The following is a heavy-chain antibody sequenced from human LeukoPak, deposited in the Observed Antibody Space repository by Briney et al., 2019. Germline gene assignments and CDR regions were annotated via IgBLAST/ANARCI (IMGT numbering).Heavy chain of an antibody. V-gene: IGHV3-74*03. CDR3: AREGRVSGYDFDC. D-gene: IGHD5-12*01. CDR2: INSDGSSI. CDR1: GFTFSSYW. J-gene: IGHJ4*02. Sequence: GGSLRLSCAASGFTFSSYWMHWVRQAPGKGLMWVSRINSDGSSITYADSVKGRFTISRDNAKTTLYLQMNSLRVEDTAVYYCAREGRVSGYDFDCWGQGTLVTVSS.